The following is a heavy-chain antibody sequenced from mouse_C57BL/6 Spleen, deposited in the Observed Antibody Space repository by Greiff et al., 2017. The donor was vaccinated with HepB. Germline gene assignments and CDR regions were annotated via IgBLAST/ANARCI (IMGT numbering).Heavy chain of an antibody. CDR3: ARGGLLPLYAMDY. Sequence: EVKLQESGPGMVKPSQSLSLTCTVTGYSITSGYDWHWIRHFPGNKLEWMGYISYSGSTNYNPSLKSRISITHDTSKNHFFLKLNAVTTEDTATYYCARGGLLPLYAMDYWGQGTSVTVSS. CDR2: ISYSGST. D-gene: IGHD2-3*01. J-gene: IGHJ4*01. CDR1: GYSITSGYD. V-gene: IGHV3-1*01.